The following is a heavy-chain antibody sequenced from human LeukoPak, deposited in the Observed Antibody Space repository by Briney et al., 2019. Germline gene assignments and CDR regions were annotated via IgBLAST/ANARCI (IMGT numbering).Heavy chain of an antibody. Sequence: SSETLSLTCAVYGGSLNGHYWSWIRQPPGKGLEWIGEGSESGGTNYNPSLKSRVTISVDTSKNQFSLKLSSVTAADTAVYYCGRGAIKSSSWLDYWGQGTLVTVSS. CDR1: GGSLNGHY. CDR2: GSESGGT. J-gene: IGHJ4*02. V-gene: IGHV4-34*01. CDR3: GRGAIKSSSWLDY. D-gene: IGHD6-13*01.